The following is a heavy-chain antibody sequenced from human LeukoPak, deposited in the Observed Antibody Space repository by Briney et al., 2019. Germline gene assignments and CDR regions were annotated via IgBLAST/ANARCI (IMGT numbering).Heavy chain of an antibody. J-gene: IGHJ5*02. Sequence: SETLSLTCAVYGGSFSGYYWSRIRQPPGKGLEWIGEINHSGSTNYNPSLKSRVTISVDTSKNQFSLKLSSVTAADTAVYYCARGPRYYDSSGYYYDWFDPWGQGTLVTVSS. V-gene: IGHV4-34*01. CDR2: INHSGST. D-gene: IGHD3-22*01. CDR3: ARGPRYYDSSGYYYDWFDP. CDR1: GGSFSGYY.